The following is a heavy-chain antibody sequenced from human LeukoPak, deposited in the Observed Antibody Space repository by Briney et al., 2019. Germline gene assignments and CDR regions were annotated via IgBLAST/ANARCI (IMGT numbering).Heavy chain of an antibody. Sequence: GGSLRLSCAASGFTFSGSAMHWVRQASGKGLEWVGRIRSKANSYATAYAASVKGRFTISRDDSKNTAYLQMNSLKTEDTAVYYCAIGWGFIAVTQGAFDIWGQGTMVTVSS. D-gene: IGHD6-19*01. CDR3: AIGWGFIAVTQGAFDI. CDR1: GFTFSGSA. CDR2: IRSKANSYAT. J-gene: IGHJ3*02. V-gene: IGHV3-73*01.